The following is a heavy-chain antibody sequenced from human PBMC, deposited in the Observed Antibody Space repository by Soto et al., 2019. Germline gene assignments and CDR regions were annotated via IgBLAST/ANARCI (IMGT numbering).Heavy chain of an antibody. Sequence: QVQLQESGPGLVKPSETLSLTCTVSGGSISSYYWTWIRQPAGKGLEWIGRIYTSGSTNYNPSLKSRVTMSVDTSKNQFSLKLSFVTAADTAVYCCARVGMVGTVLGSWFDPWGQGSLVTVSS. V-gene: IGHV4-4*07. CDR3: ARVGMVGTVLGSWFDP. J-gene: IGHJ5*02. CDR1: GGSISSYY. D-gene: IGHD6-19*01. CDR2: IYTSGST.